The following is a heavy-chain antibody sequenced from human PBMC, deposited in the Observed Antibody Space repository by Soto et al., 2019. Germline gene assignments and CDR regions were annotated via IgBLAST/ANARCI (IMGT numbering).Heavy chain of an antibody. D-gene: IGHD3-22*01. V-gene: IGHV1-69*01. J-gene: IGHJ6*02. CDR1: GGTFSSYA. CDR2: IIPIFGTA. CDR3: VRTGRYNYDTSGLAYYYYGMDV. Sequence: QVQLVQSGAEVKKPGSSVKVSCKTSGGTFSSYAISWVRQAPGQGLEWMGGIIPIFGTANYAQKFQGRVTITADDSTSTAYMELSSLRSEDTAVYYCVRTGRYNYDTSGLAYYYYGMDVWGLGTTVTVSS.